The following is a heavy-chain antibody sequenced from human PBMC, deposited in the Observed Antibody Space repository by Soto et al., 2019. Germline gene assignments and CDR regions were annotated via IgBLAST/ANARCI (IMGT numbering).Heavy chain of an antibody. J-gene: IGHJ4*02. D-gene: IGHD1-7*01. CDR3: TRSANRNYEYYIDY. Sequence: SGPTLVNPKQTLILTCAFSGFSLSRKGMSVSWIRQPPGKALEFLALIDWEEETFSSPSLRSRLTVSKDTSKSKVFLTLTNVGAVDTAIYYCTRSANRNYEYYIDYWGQGTMVTVSS. CDR2: IDWEEET. V-gene: IGHV2-70*01. CDR1: GFSLSRKGMS.